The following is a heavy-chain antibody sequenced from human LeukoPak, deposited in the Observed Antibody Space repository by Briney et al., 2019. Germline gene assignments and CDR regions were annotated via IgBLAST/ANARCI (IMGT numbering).Heavy chain of an antibody. CDR3: ARETASGYLGFDF. D-gene: IGHD3-3*01. CDR1: GGTFSSYA. J-gene: IGHJ4*02. V-gene: IGHV1-18*01. Sequence: ASVKVSCKASGGTFSSYAITWVRPAPGQGLEWMGWISAYGHTKLARNLQARVTVTIDTSTTTAYMELRSLSSDDTAVDFCARETASGYLGFDFWGQGTLVTVSS. CDR2: ISAYGHT.